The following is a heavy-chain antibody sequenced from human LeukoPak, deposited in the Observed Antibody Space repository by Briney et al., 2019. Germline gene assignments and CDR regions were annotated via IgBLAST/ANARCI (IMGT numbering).Heavy chain of an antibody. V-gene: IGHV3-33*01. J-gene: IGHJ4*02. CDR3: ARGGYYDSSGYYKYYFDY. CDR2: IWYDGSNE. Sequence: GRSLRLSCAASGFGFRSYGMHWVRQAPGKGLQWVAVIWYDGSNEDYADSVKGRFTISRDNFKNTLYLQMNSLSAGDTAVYYCARGGYYDSSGYYKYYFDYWGQGTLVTVSS. D-gene: IGHD3-22*01. CDR1: GFGFRSYG.